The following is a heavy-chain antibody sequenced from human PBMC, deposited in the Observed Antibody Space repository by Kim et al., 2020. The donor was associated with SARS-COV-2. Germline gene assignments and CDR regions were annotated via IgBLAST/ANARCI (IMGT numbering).Heavy chain of an antibody. CDR3: AKGAGDFWSGYYRIGMGYYYYGMDV. V-gene: IGHV1-2*02. Sequence: ASVKVSCKASGYTFTGYYMHWVRQAPGQGLEWMGWINPNSGGTNYAQKFQGRVTMTRDTSISTAYMELSRLRSDDTAVYYCAKGAGDFWSGYYRIGMGYYYYGMDVWGQWTTVTVSS. CDR2: INPNSGGT. CDR1: GYTFTGYY. J-gene: IGHJ6*02. D-gene: IGHD3-3*01.